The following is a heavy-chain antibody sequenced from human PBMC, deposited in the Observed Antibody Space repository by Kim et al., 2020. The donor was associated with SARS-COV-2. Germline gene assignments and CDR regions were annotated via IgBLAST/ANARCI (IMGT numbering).Heavy chain of an antibody. CDR1: GGSIRSSAW. V-gene: IGHV4-4*02. CDR3: VGGELALGFDP. D-gene: IGHD1-1*01. Sequence: SETLSLTCAVSGGSIRSSAWWSWVRQPPGKGLEWIGEIHHGGTTNYNPSHRSRVTISLDKSDKQFSLRLTSVTAADTAVYYCVGGELALGFDPWGQGTLVTVSS. J-gene: IGHJ5*02. CDR2: IHHGGTT.